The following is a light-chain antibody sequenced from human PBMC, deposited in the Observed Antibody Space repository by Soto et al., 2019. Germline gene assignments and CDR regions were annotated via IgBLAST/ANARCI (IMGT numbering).Light chain of an antibody. V-gene: IGKV3-20*01. CDR2: GAS. J-gene: IGKJ1*01. CDR3: QQYGSSPLT. CDR1: QSVSSSY. Sequence: IVLTQSPGTLSLSPGERATLSCRASQSVSSSYLAWYQQKPGQAPRLLSYGASSRATGIPDRFSGSGSGTEFTLTISRLEPEDFEVYYCQQYGSSPLTFGQGTKVDIK.